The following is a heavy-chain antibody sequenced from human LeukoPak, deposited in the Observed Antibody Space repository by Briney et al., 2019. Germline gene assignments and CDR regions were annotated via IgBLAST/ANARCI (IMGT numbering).Heavy chain of an antibody. D-gene: IGHD3/OR15-3a*01. V-gene: IGHV4-38-2*02. J-gene: IGHJ4*02. CDR3: ARIWPGY. CDR1: GYSISSGYY. Sequence: SETLSLTCTVSGYSISSGYYWGWIRQPPGKGLEWIGSIYHSGSTYYNPSLKSRVTISVDTSKNQFSLKLSSVTAADTAVYYCARIWPGYWGQGTLVTVSS. CDR2: IYHSGST.